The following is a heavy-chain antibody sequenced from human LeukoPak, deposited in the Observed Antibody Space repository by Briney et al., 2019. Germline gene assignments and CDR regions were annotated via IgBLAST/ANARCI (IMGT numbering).Heavy chain of an antibody. V-gene: IGHV3-23*01. J-gene: IGHJ4*02. CDR1: GFTFSSYA. Sequence: GGSLRLSCAASGFTFSSYAMSWVRQAPGKGLEWVSAISGSGGSTYYADSVKGRFTISRDNSKNTLYLQMNSLRAEDTAVYYCVCLYSGSWYHIDYWGQGSLVTVSS. CDR2: ISGSGGST. CDR3: VCLYSGSWYHIDY. D-gene: IGHD6-13*01.